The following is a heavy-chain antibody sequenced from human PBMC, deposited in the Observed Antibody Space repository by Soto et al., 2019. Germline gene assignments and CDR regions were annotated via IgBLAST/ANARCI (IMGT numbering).Heavy chain of an antibody. CDR1: GFTFSSNS. Sequence: GGSLRLSCSASGFTFSSNSMHWVRQAPGKGLEYVSAISSNGGTTYYADSVKGRFTISRDNSKNTLYLQMNSLRAEDTAVYYCARDHVGYDPYIYWGQGTLVTVSS. CDR3: ARDHVGYDPYIY. V-gene: IGHV3-64*04. J-gene: IGHJ4*02. D-gene: IGHD5-12*01. CDR2: ISSNGGTT.